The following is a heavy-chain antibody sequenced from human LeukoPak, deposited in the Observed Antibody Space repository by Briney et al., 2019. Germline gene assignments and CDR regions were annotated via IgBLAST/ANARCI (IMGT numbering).Heavy chain of an antibody. CDR1: GGSISSSSYY. CDR3: ARHYYGDYGEGY. V-gene: IGHV4-39*01. Sequence: SETLSLTCTVSGGSISSSSYYWGWIRQPPGKGLEWIGSIYYSGSTYYNPSLKSRVTISVDTSKNQFSLKLSSVTAADTAVYYCARHYYGDYGEGYWGQGTLVTVSS. CDR2: IYYSGST. D-gene: IGHD4-17*01. J-gene: IGHJ4*02.